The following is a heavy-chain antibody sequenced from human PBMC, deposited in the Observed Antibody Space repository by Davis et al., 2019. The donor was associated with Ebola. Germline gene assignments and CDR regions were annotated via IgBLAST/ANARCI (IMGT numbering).Heavy chain of an antibody. V-gene: IGHV4-39*07. D-gene: IGHD2-21*02. J-gene: IGHJ5*02. CDR3: AGMNSGDWYEDNWFDP. CDR1: GGSISSSTFY. CDR2: IYYSGST. Sequence: MPSETLSLTCTVSGGSISSSTFYWGWIRQPPGQGLEWIGNIYYSGSTYYNPSLKSRVTISVDTSKNQFSLKLSSVIAADTAVYYCAGMNSGDWYEDNWFDPWGQGTLVTVSS.